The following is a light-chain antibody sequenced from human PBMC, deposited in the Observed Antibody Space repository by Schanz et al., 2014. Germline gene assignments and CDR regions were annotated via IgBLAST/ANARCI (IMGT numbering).Light chain of an antibody. V-gene: IGKV1-39*01. CDR2: ATS. CDR3: QYYKTYLLT. CDR1: QSISSS. Sequence: DIQMTQSPSSLSASVGDRVTITCRASQSISSSLNWYQQKPGKAPKLLIYATSSLQSGVPSRFSGSGSGTDFTLTISSLQPEDFATYYCQYYKTYLLTFGGGTKVDIK. J-gene: IGKJ4*01.